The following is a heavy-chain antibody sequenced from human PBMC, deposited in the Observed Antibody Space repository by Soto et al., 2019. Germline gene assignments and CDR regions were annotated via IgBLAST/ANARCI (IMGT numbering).Heavy chain of an antibody. CDR3: ARTFWVANRGYFDP. Sequence: LXLSCAASVFTFRSFAMTWVRQAPGKGLDWVASLTGSGLSTFYADSVKGRFTVSRDNSNNTLYLLMTSLRAEDTAVYYCARTFWVANRGYFDPWGQGTLVTVSS. V-gene: IGHV3-23*01. D-gene: IGHD6-25*01. CDR2: LTGSGLST. CDR1: VFTFRSFA. J-gene: IGHJ5*02.